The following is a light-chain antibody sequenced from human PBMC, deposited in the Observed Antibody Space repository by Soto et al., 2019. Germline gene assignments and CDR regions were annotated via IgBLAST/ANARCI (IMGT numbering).Light chain of an antibody. CDR1: QSVSSN. CDR3: QQSNNWPET. Sequence: EIVMTQSPATLSVSPGERATLSCRASQSVSSNLAWYQQKPGQVPRLLIYGASTRATGIPARFSGSGSGTDFTLTISSLQSEDFAVYYCQQSNNWPETFGQGTKVEIK. CDR2: GAS. J-gene: IGKJ1*01. V-gene: IGKV3-15*01.